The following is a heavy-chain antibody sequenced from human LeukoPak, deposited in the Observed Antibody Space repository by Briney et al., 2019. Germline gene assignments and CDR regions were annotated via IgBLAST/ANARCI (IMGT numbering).Heavy chain of an antibody. J-gene: IGHJ4*02. D-gene: IGHD2-2*01. CDR2: IYSGGST. CDR3: ARGVPAALGEYYFDY. CDR1: GFTVSSNY. Sequence: GGSLRLSCAASGFTVSSNYMSWVRQAPGKGLEWVSVIYSGGSTYYADSVKGRFTISRDNSKNTLYLQMNSLRAEDTAVYYCARGVPAALGEYYFDYWGQGTLVTVSS. V-gene: IGHV3-66*02.